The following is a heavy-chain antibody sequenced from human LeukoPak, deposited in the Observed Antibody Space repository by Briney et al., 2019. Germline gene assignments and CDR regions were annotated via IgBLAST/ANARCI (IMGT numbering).Heavy chain of an antibody. J-gene: IGHJ4*02. Sequence: GESLKISCKGSGYSFTSYWIGWVRQMPGKGLEWMGIIYPGDSDTRYSPSFQGQVTISADKSISTAYLQWSSLKASDTAMYYCARHGSSGWQAGGFDDYWGQGTLVTVSS. CDR2: IYPGDSDT. V-gene: IGHV5-51*01. D-gene: IGHD6-19*01. CDR3: ARHGSSGWQAGGFDDY. CDR1: GYSFTSYW.